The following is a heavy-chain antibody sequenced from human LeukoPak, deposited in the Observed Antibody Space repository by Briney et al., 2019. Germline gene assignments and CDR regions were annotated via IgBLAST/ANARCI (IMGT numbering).Heavy chain of an antibody. Sequence: ASVKVSCKTSGYTFTNYDISWVRQTPGQGLEWMGWISPYNGNTNYAQKLQGRVTMTTDTSTSTAYMELRSLRSDDTAVYYCARGYRYGVFSDFDYWGQGTLVTVSS. CDR1: GYTFTNYD. D-gene: IGHD3-16*02. J-gene: IGHJ4*02. CDR2: ISPYNGNT. V-gene: IGHV1-18*01. CDR3: ARGYRYGVFSDFDY.